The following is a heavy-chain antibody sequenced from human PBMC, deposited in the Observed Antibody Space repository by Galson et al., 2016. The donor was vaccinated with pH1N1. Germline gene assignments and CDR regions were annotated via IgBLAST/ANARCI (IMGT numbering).Heavy chain of an antibody. D-gene: IGHD6-6*01. CDR1: GATFNSYG. CDR3: ATFSSSSSWRSFDV. CDR2: INPVFGTT. Sequence: SVKVSCKASGATFNSYGIHWVRQAPGKGLEWMGDINPVFGTTNYAQRFQDRVTITAHDMELSGLRSEDTAIYYCATFSSSSSWRSFDVWGQGTTVTVSS. J-gene: IGHJ3*01. V-gene: IGHV1-69*13.